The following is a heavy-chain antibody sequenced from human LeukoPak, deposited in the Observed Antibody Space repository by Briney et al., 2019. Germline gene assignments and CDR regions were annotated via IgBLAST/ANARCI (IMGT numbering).Heavy chain of an antibody. V-gene: IGHV3-48*02. CDR1: WFTFRSYS. Sequence: GALRLPCATSWFTFRSYSMNWVRQAPGKGLEWVSYISGSSSTIYYADSVEGRFTIFRDNAQNSLFLQMDSLRDEDTAVYYCARGSVWNYEDYWGQGTLVTVSS. J-gene: IGHJ4*02. CDR2: ISGSSSTI. D-gene: IGHD1-7*01. CDR3: ARGSVWNYEDY.